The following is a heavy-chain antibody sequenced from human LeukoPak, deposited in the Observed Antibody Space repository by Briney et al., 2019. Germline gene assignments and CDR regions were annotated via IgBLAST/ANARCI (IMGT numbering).Heavy chain of an antibody. V-gene: IGHV1-18*01. D-gene: IGHD2-2*02. Sequence: ASVKLSYTAVVHIFTTYGTSGLTQGPGQGLEWVGWISAYNGNTKFAPNLQDRVTMTTDTSTATAYMELRSLRLNDTAVYFCARARPAPYCRTTSCFTASRGPGTLVTVSS. J-gene: IGHJ4*02. CDR2: ISAYNGNT. CDR1: VHIFTTYG. CDR3: ARARPAPYCRTTSCFTAS.